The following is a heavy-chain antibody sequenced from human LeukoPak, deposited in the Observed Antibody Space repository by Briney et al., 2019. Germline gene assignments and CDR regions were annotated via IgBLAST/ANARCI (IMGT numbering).Heavy chain of an antibody. Sequence: SETLSLTCTVSGGSISSSSYYWSWIRQPPGKGLEWIVEINHSGSTNYNPSLKSRVTISVDTSKNQFSLKLSSVTAADTAVYYCARRKLRITMVRGVIITGWFDPWGQGTLVTVSS. CDR1: GGSISSSSYY. D-gene: IGHD3-10*01. J-gene: IGHJ5*02. V-gene: IGHV4-39*07. CDR3: ARRKLRITMVRGVIITGWFDP. CDR2: INHSGST.